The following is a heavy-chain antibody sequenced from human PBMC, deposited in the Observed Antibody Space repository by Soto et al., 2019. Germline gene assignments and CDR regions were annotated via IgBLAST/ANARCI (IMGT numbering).Heavy chain of an antibody. D-gene: IGHD7-27*01. Sequence: PGGSLRLSCAASGVTVSSDYMSWVRQAPGKGLEWVSVIYSGGSTYYADSVKGRFTISRDNSKNTLYLQMYSLRADDTAIYYCAKVPNWGYSYYFDYWGQGTLVTVSS. J-gene: IGHJ4*02. V-gene: IGHV3-53*01. CDR2: IYSGGST. CDR3: AKVPNWGYSYYFDY. CDR1: GVTVSSDY.